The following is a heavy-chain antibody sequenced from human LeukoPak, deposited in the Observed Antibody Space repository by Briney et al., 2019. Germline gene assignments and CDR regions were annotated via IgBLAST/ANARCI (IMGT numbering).Heavy chain of an antibody. V-gene: IGHV3-9*01. CDR2: ISWNSGSI. J-gene: IGHJ5*02. D-gene: IGHD2-2*01. CDR3: AKGRGGSSTSALWFGP. CDR1: GFPFAVHA. Sequence: GRSLRLSCAACGFPFAVHAMHWLRHAPEKGLEWFSGISWNSGSIGSAASVKGRFNISRDNAENSLYLQMNSLRAEDTALYYCAKGRGGSSTSALWFGPWGQGTLVTVSS.